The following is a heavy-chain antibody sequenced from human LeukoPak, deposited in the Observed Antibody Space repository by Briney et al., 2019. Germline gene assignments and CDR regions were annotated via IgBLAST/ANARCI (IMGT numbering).Heavy chain of an antibody. Sequence: GSLRLSCVASGFPFSSHAMCWVRQAPGKGLEWFSSIDISGGATWYADSVRGRFTISRDNSNNTLYLQMTSLRVEDTALYYCANEIRPNDYWGQGTLVSVSS. J-gene: IGHJ4*02. V-gene: IGHV3-23*05. CDR3: ANEIRPNDY. CDR1: GFPFSSHA. CDR2: IDISGGAT. D-gene: IGHD3-16*01.